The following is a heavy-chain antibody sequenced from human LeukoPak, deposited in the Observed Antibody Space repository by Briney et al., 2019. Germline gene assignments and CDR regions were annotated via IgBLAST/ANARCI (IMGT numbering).Heavy chain of an antibody. CDR3: ARVIHLGELSLYDY. CDR1: GYSFTTYW. CDR2: IDPSDSYT. V-gene: IGHV5-10-1*01. Sequence: TLGESLKISCKGSGYSFTTYWITWVRQMPRKGLEWMGRIDPSDSYTNYSPSFQGHVTISADKSISTAYLQWSSLKASDTAMYYCARVIHLGELSLYDYWGQGTLVTVSS. J-gene: IGHJ4*02. D-gene: IGHD3-16*02.